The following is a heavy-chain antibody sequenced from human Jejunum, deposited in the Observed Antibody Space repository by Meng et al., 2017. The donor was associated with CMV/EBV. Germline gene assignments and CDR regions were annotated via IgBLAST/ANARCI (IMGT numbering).Heavy chain of an antibody. CDR2: ISTYNGDT. J-gene: IGHJ4*02. CDR3: GRGSYFDY. D-gene: IGHD3-10*01. V-gene: IGHV1-18*01. Sequence: VQLVKSGAEVKKPGASVKVSCKASGYTFTTYGISWVRQAPGQGLEWMGWISTYNGDTNYAQNLQGRVTMTTDTSTNTVYMELRSLRSDDTAVYYCGRGSYFDYWGQGTLVTVSS. CDR1: GYTFTTYG.